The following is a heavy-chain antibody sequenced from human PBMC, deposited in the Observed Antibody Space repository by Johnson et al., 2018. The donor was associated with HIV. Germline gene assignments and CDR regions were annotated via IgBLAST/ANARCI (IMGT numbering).Heavy chain of an antibody. CDR3: AREGDGYNYDAFDI. V-gene: IGHV3-30*04. Sequence: QVQLVESGGGVVQPGRSLRLSCAASGFTFSSYAMHWVRQAPGKGLEWVALISYDGSKKYYADSVKGRFTISRDNSKNTLYLQMNSLGAEDTAVYYCAREGDGYNYDAFDIWGQGTMVTVSS. J-gene: IGHJ3*02. D-gene: IGHD5-24*01. CDR1: GFTFSSYA. CDR2: ISYDGSKK.